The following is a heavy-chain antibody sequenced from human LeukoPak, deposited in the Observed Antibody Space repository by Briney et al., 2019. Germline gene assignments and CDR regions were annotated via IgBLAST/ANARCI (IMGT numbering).Heavy chain of an antibody. D-gene: IGHD3-22*01. CDR2: IKSDGST. Sequence: GGPLRLSCAASGFTFSTYWMHGVRQAPGKGLVWVSRIKSDGSTNYANSVKGRFTISRDNAKNTVSLQMNSLRPEDTGVYYCARAPSEIGGYYPEYFRHWGQGTLVTVSS. CDR1: GFTFSTYW. J-gene: IGHJ1*01. V-gene: IGHV3-74*01. CDR3: ARAPSEIGGYYPEYFRH.